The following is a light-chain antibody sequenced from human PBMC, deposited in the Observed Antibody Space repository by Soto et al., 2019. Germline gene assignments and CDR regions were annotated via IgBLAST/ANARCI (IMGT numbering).Light chain of an antibody. CDR3: AAWDDSRYV. J-gene: IGLJ1*01. CDR2: SNN. Sequence: QPVLTQPPSASGTPGQRVTISCSGSSSNIGSNTVNWYQQLPGTAPKLLIYSNNQRPSGVPDRFSGSKSGTSASLAISGLQSEDEADYYCAAWDDSRYVFGTGTKLTV. CDR1: SSNIGSNT. V-gene: IGLV1-44*01.